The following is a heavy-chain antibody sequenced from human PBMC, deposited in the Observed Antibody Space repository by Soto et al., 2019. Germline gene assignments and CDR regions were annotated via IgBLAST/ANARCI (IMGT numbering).Heavy chain of an antibody. J-gene: IGHJ4*02. CDR2: VRSKAYGGTT. CDR3: GRDQSFSFQY. CDR1: GFTFGDYA. D-gene: IGHD1-26*01. V-gene: IGHV3-49*03. Sequence: GGSLRLSCRASGFTFGDYAMSWFRQAPGKGLEWVGFVRSKAYGGTTEYAASVEGRFIISRDDSKSIAYLQMNSLRMEDTAVYYCGRDQSFSFQYWGQGTLVTVSS.